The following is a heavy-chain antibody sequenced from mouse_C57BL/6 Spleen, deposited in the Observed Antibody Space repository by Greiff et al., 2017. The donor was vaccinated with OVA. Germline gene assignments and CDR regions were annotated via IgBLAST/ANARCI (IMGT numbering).Heavy chain of an antibody. Sequence: VQLKESGPELVKPGASVKMSCKASGYTFTDYNMHWVKQSHGKSLEWIGYINPNNGGTSYNQKFKGKATLTVNKSSSTAYMELRSLTSEDSAVYYCARGYYYGSTAWFAYWGQGTLVTVSA. CDR2: INPNNGGT. CDR3: ARGYYYGSTAWFAY. V-gene: IGHV1-22*01. CDR1: GYTFTDYN. D-gene: IGHD1-1*01. J-gene: IGHJ3*01.